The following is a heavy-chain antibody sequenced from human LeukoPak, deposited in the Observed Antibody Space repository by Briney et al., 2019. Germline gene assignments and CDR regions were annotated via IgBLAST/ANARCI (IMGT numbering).Heavy chain of an antibody. D-gene: IGHD3-22*01. CDR3: AQYYYDSSGYLAA. CDR2: ISNSGSII. Sequence: YISNSGSIIYYADSVKGRFTISRDNAKNSLYLQMNSLRAEDTAVYYCAQYYYDSSGYLAAWGQGTLVTVSS. J-gene: IGHJ4*02. V-gene: IGHV3-48*01.